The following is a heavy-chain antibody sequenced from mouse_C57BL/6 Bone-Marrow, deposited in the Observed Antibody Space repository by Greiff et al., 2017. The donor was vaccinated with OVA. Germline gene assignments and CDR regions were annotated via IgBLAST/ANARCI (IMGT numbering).Heavy chain of an antibody. V-gene: IGHV5-4*01. D-gene: IGHD2-3*01. Sequence: EVKVVESGGGLVKPGGSLKLSCAASGFTFSSYAMSWVRQTPEKRLEWVATISDGGSYTYYPDNVKGRFTISRDNAKNNLYLQMSHLKSEDTAMYYCARDPRWLLPYYYAMDYWGQGTSVTVSS. CDR3: ARDPRWLLPYYYAMDY. J-gene: IGHJ4*01. CDR1: GFTFSSYA. CDR2: ISDGGSYT.